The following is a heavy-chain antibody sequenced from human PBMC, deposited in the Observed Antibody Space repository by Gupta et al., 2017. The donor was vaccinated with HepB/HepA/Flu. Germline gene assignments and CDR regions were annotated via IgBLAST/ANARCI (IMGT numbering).Heavy chain of an antibody. V-gene: IGHV4-34*01. CDR1: GGSFSGYY. Sequence: QVQLQQWGAGLLKPSETLSLTCAVYGGSFSGYYWSWIRQPPGKGLEWIGEINHSGSTNYNPSLKSRVTISVDTSKNQFSLKLSSVTAADTAVYYCARGFWSGYDFRNDAFDIWGQGTMVTVSS. CDR3: ARGFWSGYDFRNDAFDI. D-gene: IGHD3-3*01. J-gene: IGHJ3*02. CDR2: INHSGST.